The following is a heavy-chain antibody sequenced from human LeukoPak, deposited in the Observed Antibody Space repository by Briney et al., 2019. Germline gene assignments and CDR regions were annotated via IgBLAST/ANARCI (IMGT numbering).Heavy chain of an antibody. J-gene: IGHJ3*02. CDR2: IYTSGST. V-gene: IGHV4-4*07. D-gene: IGHD3-10*01. CDR3: AAGRRVGYYGSGSYYNSHAFDI. CDR1: GGSIRSYY. Sequence: SETLSLTCTVSGGSIRSYYWSWIRQPAGKGLEWIGRIYTSGSTNYNPSLKSRVTMSVDTSKNQFSLKLSSVTAADTAVYYCAAGRRVGYYGSGSYYNSHAFDIWGQGTMVTVSS.